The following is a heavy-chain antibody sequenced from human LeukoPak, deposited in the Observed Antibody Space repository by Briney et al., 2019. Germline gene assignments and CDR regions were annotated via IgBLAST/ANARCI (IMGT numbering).Heavy chain of an antibody. J-gene: IGHJ4*02. CDR2: INPSGGST. CDR3: ARSLGELLPLDY. CDR1: GYTFTSYG. V-gene: IGHV1-46*01. D-gene: IGHD1-26*01. Sequence: ASVKVSCKASGYTFTSYGISWVRQAPGQGLEWMGIINPSGGSTSYAQKFQGRVTMTRDTSTSTVYMELSSLRSEDTAVYYCARSLGELLPLDYWGQGTLVTVSS.